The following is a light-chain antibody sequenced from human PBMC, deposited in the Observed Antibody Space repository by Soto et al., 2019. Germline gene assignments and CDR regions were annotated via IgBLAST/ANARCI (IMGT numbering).Light chain of an antibody. CDR2: SNN. Sequence: QSALTQPPSASGTPGQRVTISCSGSSSNIGSNTVNCYQQLPGTAPTLLIYSNNQRPSGVPDRFSGSKSGTSASLAISGVQSEDEDDYYCAAWDDSLNGLVFGGVTKLTVL. CDR3: AAWDDSLNGLV. J-gene: IGLJ2*01. V-gene: IGLV1-44*01. CDR1: SSNIGSNT.